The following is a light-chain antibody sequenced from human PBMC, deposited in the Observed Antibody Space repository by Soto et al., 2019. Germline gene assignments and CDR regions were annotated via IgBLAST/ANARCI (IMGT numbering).Light chain of an antibody. J-gene: IGKJ3*01. CDR2: DAS. Sequence: EIVLTQSPATLSFSPGERATLSCRASQSVSSYLAWYQQKPGQAPRLLIYDASNRATGIPARFSGSGSATDFTLTISSLEPEDFAVYYCQQRSNWPPLFGPGTKVDIK. V-gene: IGKV3-11*01. CDR3: QQRSNWPPL. CDR1: QSVSSY.